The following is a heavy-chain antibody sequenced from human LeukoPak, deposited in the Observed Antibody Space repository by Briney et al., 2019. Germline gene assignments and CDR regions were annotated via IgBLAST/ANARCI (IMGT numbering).Heavy chain of an antibody. D-gene: IGHD3-10*01. CDR3: AKKFGANYYYGSGSYSSYNWFDP. J-gene: IGHJ5*02. CDR2: IDYSGST. Sequence: SETLSLTCTVSGGSINSSKHYWGWIRQTPGKGPEWIGGIDYSGSTNYNPSLKSRVTISVDTSKNQFSLKLSSVTAADTAVYYCAKKFGANYYYGSGSYSSYNWFDPWGQGTLVTVSS. CDR1: GGSINSSKHY. V-gene: IGHV4-39*07.